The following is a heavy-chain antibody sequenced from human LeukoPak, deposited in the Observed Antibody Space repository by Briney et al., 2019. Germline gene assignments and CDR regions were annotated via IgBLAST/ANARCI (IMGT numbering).Heavy chain of an antibody. Sequence: GGSLRLSCAASGFTFSNAWMSWVRQAPGKGLEWVSAISGSGGSTYYADSVKGRFAISRDTSRNTLYLQMDSLRAEDTAVYYCAKDRGTGWYPDFDSWGQGTLVTVSS. D-gene: IGHD6-19*01. CDR2: ISGSGGST. V-gene: IGHV3-23*01. CDR3: AKDRGTGWYPDFDS. CDR1: GFTFSNAW. J-gene: IGHJ4*02.